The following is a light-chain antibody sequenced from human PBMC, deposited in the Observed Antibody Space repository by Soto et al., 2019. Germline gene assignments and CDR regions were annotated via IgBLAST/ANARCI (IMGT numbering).Light chain of an antibody. V-gene: IGKV3-20*01. J-gene: IGKJ1*01. CDR2: GSS. CDR3: LQYGSSPRT. CDR1: QSVSSSY. Sequence: EIVLTQSPGTLSLSPGERATLSCRASQSVSSSYLAWYQQKPGQAPRLLIFGSSTRATGIPDRFSGSGSGTDFTLTISTLQPEDFAVYYCLQYGSSPRTFGQGTKVEIK.